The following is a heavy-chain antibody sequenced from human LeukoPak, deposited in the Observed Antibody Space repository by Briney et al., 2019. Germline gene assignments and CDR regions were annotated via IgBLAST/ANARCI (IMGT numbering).Heavy chain of an antibody. J-gene: IGHJ4*02. CDR1: GFSFSSYA. V-gene: IGHV3-23*01. CDR3: AKEDIVSTMGNFDY. Sequence: PGGSLRLSCAASGFSFSSYAMSWVRQAPGKGLEWVSALTGSGATTNYADSVKGRFTISRDNSKNTLFLQMNSLRAEDTAVYYYAKEDIVSTMGNFDYWGQGTLVTVSS. CDR2: LTGSGATT. D-gene: IGHD5/OR15-5a*01.